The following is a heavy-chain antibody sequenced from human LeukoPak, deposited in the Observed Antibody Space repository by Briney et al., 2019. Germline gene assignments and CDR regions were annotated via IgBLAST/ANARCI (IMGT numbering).Heavy chain of an antibody. J-gene: IGHJ3*02. CDR3: AKDWPSEWQQLPDYDAFDI. Sequence: GGSLRLSCAASGFTFTSYAMSWVRQAPGKGLEWVSAISGCGGTTYYADSVKGRFTISRDNSKNTVYLQINSLRAEDTAVYYCAKDWPSEWQQLPDYDAFDIWGQGTLVTVSS. V-gene: IGHV3-23*01. CDR1: GFTFTSYA. D-gene: IGHD6-13*01. CDR2: ISGCGGTT.